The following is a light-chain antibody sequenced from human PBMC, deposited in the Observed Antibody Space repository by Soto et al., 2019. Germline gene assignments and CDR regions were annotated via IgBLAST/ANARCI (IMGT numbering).Light chain of an antibody. Sequence: IVFIQAPRTQTLSPGERDTHSWHASQSVSSTYLAWCQQKPGQAPRLLIYGASNRATGIPDRFSGSGSGTDFTLTISRLEPEDFAVYYCQQYGSSGTFGQGTKVDIK. J-gene: IGKJ1*01. CDR1: QSVSSTY. CDR2: GAS. CDR3: QQYGSSGT. V-gene: IGKV3-20*01.